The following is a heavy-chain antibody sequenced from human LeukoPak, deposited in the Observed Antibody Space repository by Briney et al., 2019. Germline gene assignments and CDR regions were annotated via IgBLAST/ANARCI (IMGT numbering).Heavy chain of an antibody. CDR2: INPNSGGT. CDR3: ARRGGELTGRRKLWFDP. V-gene: IGHV1-2*02. CDR1: GYPFTDYY. D-gene: IGHD3-16*01. Sequence: GASVKVSCKASGYPFTDYYIHWVRQAPGQGLEWMGWINPNSGGTNYAQKFQGRVTMTRDTSISTAYMELSRLRSDDTAVYYCARRGGELTGRRKLWFDPWGQGTLVTVSS. J-gene: IGHJ5*02.